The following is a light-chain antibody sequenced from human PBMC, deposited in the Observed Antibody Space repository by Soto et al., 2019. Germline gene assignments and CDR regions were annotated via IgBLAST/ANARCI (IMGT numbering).Light chain of an antibody. J-gene: IGLJ1*01. CDR2: DVS. V-gene: IGLV2-14*01. CDR1: SSDVGGYNY. CDR3: SSYTSSSTQV. Sequence: QSALTQPASVSGSPGQSITISCTGTSSDVGGYNYVSWYQQHPGKAPKLMIYDVSNRPSGVSNRFSGSKSGNTASLTISGLQAEDEDDYYFSSYTSSSTQVFGTGTKLTVL.